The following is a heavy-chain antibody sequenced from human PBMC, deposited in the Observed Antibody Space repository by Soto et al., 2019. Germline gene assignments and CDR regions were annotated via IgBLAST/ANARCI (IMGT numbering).Heavy chain of an antibody. Sequence: GGSLRLSCAASGFTFSSYWMHWVRQAPGKGLVWVSRINSDGSSTSYADSVKGRFTISRDNAKNTLYLQMNSLRAEDTAVYYCARWDYDSSGYYQFGYWGQGTRGTVS. CDR2: INSDGSST. CDR1: GFTFSSYW. D-gene: IGHD3-22*01. CDR3: ARWDYDSSGYYQFGY. J-gene: IGHJ4*02. V-gene: IGHV3-74*01.